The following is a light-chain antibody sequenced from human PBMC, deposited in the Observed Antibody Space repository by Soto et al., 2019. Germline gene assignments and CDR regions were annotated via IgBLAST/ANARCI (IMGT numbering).Light chain of an antibody. CDR1: QSVSSY. CDR2: DAS. CDR3: QQRSNWRT. V-gene: IGKV3-11*01. Sequence: EIVLTQSPATLSLSPGERATLSCRASQSVSSYLAWYQQKPGQAPRLLIYDASNRATGIPARFSGSGSGTDFTITISSLGPEDVAVYYCQQRSNWRTFGQGTKVEIK. J-gene: IGKJ1*01.